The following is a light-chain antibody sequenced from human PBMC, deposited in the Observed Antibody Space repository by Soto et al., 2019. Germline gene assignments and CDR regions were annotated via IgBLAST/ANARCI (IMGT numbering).Light chain of an antibody. Sequence: QSALTQPASVSGSPGQSITISCTGTSTDVGSYNLVSWYQQHPGKVPKLMIYEGKKRASGLSNRFSGSKSDNTAALTISGLQAEDEADYYCCSYAGGNTWVFGTGTKLTVL. CDR2: EGK. CDR3: CSYAGGNTWV. J-gene: IGLJ1*01. V-gene: IGLV2-23*01. CDR1: STDVGSYNL.